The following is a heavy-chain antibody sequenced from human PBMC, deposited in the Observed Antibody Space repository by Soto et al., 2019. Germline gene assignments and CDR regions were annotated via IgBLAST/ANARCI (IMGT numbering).Heavy chain of an antibody. CDR3: ARLKGYCSGGSCHGYFDY. V-gene: IGHV1-18*01. CDR1: GYTFTSYG. Sequence: SSLKVSCKSSGYTFTSYGISWVRQAPGQGLEWMGWISAYNGNTNYAQRLQGRVTMTTDTSTSTAYMELRSLRSDDTAVYYCARLKGYCSGGSCHGYFDYWGQGTLVTVSS. CDR2: ISAYNGNT. J-gene: IGHJ4*02. D-gene: IGHD2-15*01.